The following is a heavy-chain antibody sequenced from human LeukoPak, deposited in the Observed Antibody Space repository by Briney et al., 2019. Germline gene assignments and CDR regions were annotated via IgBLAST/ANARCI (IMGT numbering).Heavy chain of an antibody. CDR2: INPDGGST. D-gene: IGHD2-15*01. CDR1: GYTFTSYY. Sequence: GASVKVSCKASGYTFTSYYMHWVRQAPGQGLEWMGIINPDGGSTTYAQNFQGRVTMTKDTSTSTVYMELSSLRSEDTAVYYCARAIGYSSPFDYWGQGTLVTVSS. CDR3: ARAIGYSSPFDY. V-gene: IGHV1-46*01. J-gene: IGHJ4*02.